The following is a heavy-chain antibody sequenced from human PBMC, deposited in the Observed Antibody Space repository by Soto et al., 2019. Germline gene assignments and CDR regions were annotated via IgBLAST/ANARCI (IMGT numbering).Heavy chain of an antibody. CDR3: ARDYEDYGSGSYPYYYMDV. CDR2: IIPILGIA. CDR1: GGTFSSYT. D-gene: IGHD3-10*01. Sequence: GASVKVSCKASGGTFSSYTISWVRQAPGQGLEWMGRIIPILGIANYAQKFQGRVTITADKSTSTAYMELSSLRSEDTAVYYCARDYEDYGSGSYPYYYMDVWGKGTTVTVSS. V-gene: IGHV1-69*04. J-gene: IGHJ6*03.